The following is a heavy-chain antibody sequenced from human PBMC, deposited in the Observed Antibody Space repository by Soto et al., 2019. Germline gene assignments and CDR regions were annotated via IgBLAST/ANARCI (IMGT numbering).Heavy chain of an antibody. Sequence: PSETLSLTCAVYGGSFSGYYWSWIRQPPGKGLEWIGEINHSGSTNYNPSLKSRVTISVDTSKNQFSLKLSSVTAADTAVYYCARGSTLRYFDWSYYYYYGMDVWGQGTTVTVSS. CDR3: ARGSTLRYFDWSYYYYYGMDV. J-gene: IGHJ6*02. CDR1: GGSFSGYY. D-gene: IGHD3-9*01. V-gene: IGHV4-34*01. CDR2: INHSGST.